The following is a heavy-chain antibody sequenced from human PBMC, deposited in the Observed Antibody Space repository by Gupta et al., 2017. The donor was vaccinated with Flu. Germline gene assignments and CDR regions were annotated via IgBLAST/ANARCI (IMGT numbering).Heavy chain of an antibody. CDR3: AKGGRYPTSPDY. CDR2: INYNSRNA. D-gene: IGHD1-1*01. Sequence: EVQLVESGGDLVQPGGSLRLSCVASGFTFRTYVINWVRQAPGKRLEWVSSINYNSRNAYYADSVRGRFTISRDNSRNTLFLQMSSLRVEDTAIYYCAKGGRYPTSPDYWGQGTLVTVSS. CDR1: GFTFRTYV. V-gene: IGHV3-23*04. J-gene: IGHJ4*02.